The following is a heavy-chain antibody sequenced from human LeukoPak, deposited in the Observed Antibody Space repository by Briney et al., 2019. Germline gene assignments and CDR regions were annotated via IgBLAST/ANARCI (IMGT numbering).Heavy chain of an antibody. J-gene: IGHJ4*02. CDR2: ISAYNGNT. Sequence: ASVKVSCKASGYRFTSYGISWVRQAPGQGLEWMGWISAYNGNTNYVQKLQGRVTMTTDTSTSTAYMELRSLRSDDTAVYYCARGGDGDILTGLVFDYWGQGTLVTVSS. CDR3: ARGGDGDILTGLVFDY. CDR1: GYRFTSYG. V-gene: IGHV1-18*01. D-gene: IGHD3-9*01.